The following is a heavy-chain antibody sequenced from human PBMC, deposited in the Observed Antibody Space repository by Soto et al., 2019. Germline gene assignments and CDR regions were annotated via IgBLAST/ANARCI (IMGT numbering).Heavy chain of an antibody. CDR3: ARAPAPGGDSGHLDY. J-gene: IGHJ4*02. V-gene: IGHV3-30-3*01. D-gene: IGHD5-12*01. CDR2: ISYDGSNK. Sequence: QVQLVESGGGVVQPGRSLRLSCAASGFTFSSYAMHWVRQAPGKGLEWVAVISYDGSNKYYADSVKGRFTISRDNSKNTLYLQMNSLRAGDTAVYYCARAPAPGGDSGHLDYWGQGTLVTVSS. CDR1: GFTFSSYA.